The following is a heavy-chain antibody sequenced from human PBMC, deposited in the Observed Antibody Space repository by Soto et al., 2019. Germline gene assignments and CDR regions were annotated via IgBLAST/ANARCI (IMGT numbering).Heavy chain of an antibody. V-gene: IGHV3-15*07. Sequence: EVQLVESGGGLVKPGGSLRLSCGASGFTFSHAWMNWVRQAPEKGLEWVGRIKSKIDGGTSDYAAPVKGRFSISRDDSKDTLFLQMNSLKTEDTAVYFCATMGHCSNGVCSYYYYGMDVWGLGTTVTVSS. J-gene: IGHJ6*02. CDR1: GFTFSHAW. D-gene: IGHD2-8*01. CDR2: IKSKIDGGTS. CDR3: ATMGHCSNGVCSYYYYGMDV.